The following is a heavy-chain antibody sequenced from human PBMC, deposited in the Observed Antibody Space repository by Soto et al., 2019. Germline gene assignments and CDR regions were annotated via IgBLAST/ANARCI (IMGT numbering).Heavy chain of an antibody. CDR3: ARKDSNGWYDS. D-gene: IGHD6-19*01. V-gene: IGHV5-51*01. CDR2: IYPGDSDT. CDR1: GYSFTSYW. Sequence: GESLKISCKGYGYSFTSYWIAWVRQMPGNGLEWMAIIYPGDSDTRYSPSFQGQVTISADKSISTAYLQWSSLRASDTAMYYCARKDSNGWYDSWGKGTLVNVPQ. J-gene: IGHJ5*01.